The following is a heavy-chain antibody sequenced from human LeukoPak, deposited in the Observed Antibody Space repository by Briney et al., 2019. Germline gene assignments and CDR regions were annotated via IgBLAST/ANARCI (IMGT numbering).Heavy chain of an antibody. Sequence: ASVKVSCKASGYTFSAYCMHWVRQAPGQGLEWMGWINPKSGGTNYAQQFQDRVTMTRDTSISSTYMELSRLKSDDTAVYYCVRDLGISGWYAPPLGYFDSWGQGTLVAVSS. J-gene: IGHJ4*02. CDR2: INPKSGGT. D-gene: IGHD6-19*01. CDR1: GYTFSAYC. V-gene: IGHV1-2*02. CDR3: VRDLGISGWYAPPLGYFDS.